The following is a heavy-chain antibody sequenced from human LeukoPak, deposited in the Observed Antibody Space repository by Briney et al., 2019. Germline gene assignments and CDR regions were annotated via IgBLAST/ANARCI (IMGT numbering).Heavy chain of an antibody. CDR3: ARETRGLFGELLINWFDP. J-gene: IGHJ5*02. V-gene: IGHV3-74*01. CDR2: INSDGSST. CDR1: GLTFSSYW. Sequence: GGSLRLSCAASGLTFSSYWMHWVRQAPGKGLVWVSRINSDGSSTSYADSVKGRFTISRDNAKNTLYLQMNSLRAEDTAVYYCARETRGLFGELLINWFDPWGQGTLVTVSS. D-gene: IGHD3-10*01.